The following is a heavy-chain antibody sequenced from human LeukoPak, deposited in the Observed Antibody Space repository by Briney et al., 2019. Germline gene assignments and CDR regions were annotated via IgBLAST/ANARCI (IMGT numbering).Heavy chain of an antibody. Sequence: SETLSLTCTVPGGSLSGYYWSWIRQPPGKGRGWIGYIYYSGSTNYTPSLKSRVTISVDTSKNQFSLKLSSVTAADTAVYYCARDNMGNSIDYWGQGTLVTVSS. CDR1: GGSLSGYY. J-gene: IGHJ4*02. CDR2: IYYSGST. V-gene: IGHV4-59*01. D-gene: IGHD4-23*01. CDR3: ARDNMGNSIDY.